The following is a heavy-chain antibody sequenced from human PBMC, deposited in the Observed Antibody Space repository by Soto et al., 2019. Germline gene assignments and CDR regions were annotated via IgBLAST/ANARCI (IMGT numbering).Heavy chain of an antibody. CDR3: ARYPIEYSSSSLWFRFDY. CDR1: GFTFSSYS. V-gene: IGHV3-48*01. CDR2: ISSSSSTI. J-gene: IGHJ4*02. D-gene: IGHD6-6*01. Sequence: GGSLRLSCAASGFTFSSYSMNWVRQAPGKGLEWVSYISSSSSTIYYADSVKGRFTISRDNAKNSLYLQMNSLRAEDTAVYYCARYPIEYSSSSLWFRFDYWGQGTLVTVSS.